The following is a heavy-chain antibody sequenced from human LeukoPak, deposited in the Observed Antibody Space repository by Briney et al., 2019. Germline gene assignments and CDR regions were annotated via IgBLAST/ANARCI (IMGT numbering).Heavy chain of an antibody. D-gene: IGHD5-24*01. CDR1: GFTFSTFW. Sequence: GGSLRLSCAASGFTFSTFWMSWVRQAPGKGLEWVSAISGSGGSTYYADSVKGRFTISRDNSKNTLCLQMNSLRAEDTAVYYCAKQLMAGARIRDYWGQGTLVTVSS. CDR3: AKQLMAGARIRDY. CDR2: ISGSGGST. J-gene: IGHJ4*02. V-gene: IGHV3-23*01.